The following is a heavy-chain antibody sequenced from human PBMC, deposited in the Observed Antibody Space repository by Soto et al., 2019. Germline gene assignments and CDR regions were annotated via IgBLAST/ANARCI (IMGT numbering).Heavy chain of an antibody. CDR1: GFTFRTYW. CDR2: IKQDGSEK. V-gene: IGHV3-7*04. Sequence: EVQMVGSGGGLVQPGGSLRLSCVASGFTFRTYWMTWVRQAPGKGREWVANIKQDGSEKDYVDSVRGRFAISRDNAKESLYLQMNSLRVEDTAVYYCARDGLDCTYANSRGAADEVWDQGTIVTVSS. D-gene: IGHD2-2*01. CDR3: ARDGLDCTYANSRGAADEV. J-gene: IGHJ3*01.